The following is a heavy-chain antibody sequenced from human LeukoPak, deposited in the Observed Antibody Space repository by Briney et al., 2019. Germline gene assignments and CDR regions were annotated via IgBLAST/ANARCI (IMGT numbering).Heavy chain of an antibody. CDR1: GGSFSGYY. CDR3: ARASPDSSGYPY. Sequence: SETLSLTCAVYGGSFSGYYWSWIRQPPGKGLEWIGEINHSGSTNYNPSLKSRVTISVDTPKNQFSLKLSSVTAADTAVYYCARASPDSSGYPYWGQGTLVTVSS. V-gene: IGHV4-34*01. CDR2: INHSGST. J-gene: IGHJ4*02. D-gene: IGHD3-22*01.